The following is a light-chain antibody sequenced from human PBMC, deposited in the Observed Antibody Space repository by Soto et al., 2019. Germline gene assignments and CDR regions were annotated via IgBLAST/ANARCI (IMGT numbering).Light chain of an antibody. CDR1: SSDVGSYNL. CDR3: CSYAGSSTCHVV. Sequence: QSALTQPASVSGSPGQSITISCTGTSSDVGSYNLVSWYQQHPGKAPKLMIYEVSKRPSGVSHRFSGSKSGNTASLTISGLQAEDEADYYCCSYAGSSTCHVVFGGGTKLTVL. V-gene: IGLV2-23*02. J-gene: IGLJ2*01. CDR2: EVS.